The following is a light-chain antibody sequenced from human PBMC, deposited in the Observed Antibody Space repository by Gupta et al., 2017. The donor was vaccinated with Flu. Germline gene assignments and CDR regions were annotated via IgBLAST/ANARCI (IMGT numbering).Light chain of an antibody. CDR3: HDYGNIL. CDR1: QTVSSNY. V-gene: IGKV3-20*01. J-gene: IGKJ4*01. CDR2: GAD. Sequence: EIVLTPSPGTLSLSPGETTTRSCRASQTVSSNYLDWDQQKPGQAPRLLIYGADSRGTGSQGRFSGSGAGADFTLTSHGREDEDFDDYESHDYGNILFGRGTKLEIE.